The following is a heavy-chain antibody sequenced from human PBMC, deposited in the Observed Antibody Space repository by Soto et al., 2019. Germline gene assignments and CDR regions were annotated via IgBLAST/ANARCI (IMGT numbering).Heavy chain of an antibody. CDR2: ISSSSSTI. CDR1: GFTFSSYS. J-gene: IGHJ5*02. V-gene: IGHV3-48*02. D-gene: IGHD3-22*01. Sequence: GGSLRLSCAASGFTFSSYSMNWVRQAPGKGLEWVSYISSSSSTIYYADSVKGRFTISRDNAKNSLYLQMNSLRDEDTAVYYCAREGGRNAYYYDSEAPGWFDPWGQGTLVTVSS. CDR3: AREGGRNAYYYDSEAPGWFDP.